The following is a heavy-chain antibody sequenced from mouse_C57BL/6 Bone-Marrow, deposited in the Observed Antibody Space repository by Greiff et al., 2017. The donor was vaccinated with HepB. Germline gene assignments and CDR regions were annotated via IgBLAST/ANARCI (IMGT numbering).Heavy chain of an antibody. Sequence: QLQQPGAELVMPGASVKLSCKASGYTFTSHWKHRVKPRPGQGLEWIGEIDPSDSYTNYNQKFKGKSTLTVDKSPSTAYRQLSSLTSEDSAVYYCARGGSSYVGGYYFDYWGQGTTLTVSS. CDR1: GYTFTSHW. J-gene: IGHJ2*01. V-gene: IGHV1-69*01. CDR2: IDPSDSYT. CDR3: ARGGSSYVGGYYFDY. D-gene: IGHD1-1*01.